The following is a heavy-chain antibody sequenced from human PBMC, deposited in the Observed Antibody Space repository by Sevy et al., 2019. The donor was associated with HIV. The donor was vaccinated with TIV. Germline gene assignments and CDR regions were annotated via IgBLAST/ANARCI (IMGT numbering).Heavy chain of an antibody. CDR1: GFPFNDHA. J-gene: IGHJ6*02. CDR2: VSWNSRNI. D-gene: IGHD2-21*01. V-gene: IGHV3-9*01. CDR3: AKDINRGCDGINCYPYYYYFYGLDV. Sequence: GGSLRLSCAASGFPFNDHAMHWVRQVPGKGLEWVSGVSWNSRNIGYADSVKGRFTISRDNANHFLYLKMNSLRTEDSAFYYCAKDINRGCDGINCYPYYYYFYGLDVWGQWTTVTVSS.